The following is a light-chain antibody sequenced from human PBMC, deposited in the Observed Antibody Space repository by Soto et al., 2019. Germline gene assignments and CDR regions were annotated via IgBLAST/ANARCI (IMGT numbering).Light chain of an antibody. CDR2: EVV. Sequence: QSALTQPPSASGSPGQSVTISCTGTNNDIGVYDFVSWYQHHPGKAPRLIIYEVVQRPSGVPDRFSGSKSGNTASLTVSGLQAEDEADYFCKSYAGSNTFVFGSGTKLTVL. CDR3: KSYAGSNTFV. J-gene: IGLJ1*01. CDR1: NNDIGVYDF. V-gene: IGLV2-8*01.